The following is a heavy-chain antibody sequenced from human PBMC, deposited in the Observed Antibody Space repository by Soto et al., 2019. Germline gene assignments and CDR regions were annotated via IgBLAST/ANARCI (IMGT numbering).Heavy chain of an antibody. CDR1: GGSISSSSYY. CDR2: IYYSGST. Sequence: SETLSLTCTVSGGSISSSSYYWGWIRQPPGKGLEWIGSIYYSGSTYYNPSLKSRVTISVDTSKNQFSLKLSSVTAADTAVYYCARHPGDAGAFDIWGQGTMVTVSS. J-gene: IGHJ3*02. D-gene: IGHD2-21*02. V-gene: IGHV4-39*01. CDR3: ARHPGDAGAFDI.